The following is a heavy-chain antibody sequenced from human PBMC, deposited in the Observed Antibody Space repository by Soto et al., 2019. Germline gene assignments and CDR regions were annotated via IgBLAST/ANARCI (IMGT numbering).Heavy chain of an antibody. CDR3: AKDRPPTQGSSSWYDPYYFDY. Sequence: PGGSLRLSCAASGFTFSSYATSWVRQAPGKGLEWVSAISGSGGSTYYADSVKGRFTISRDDSKNTLYLQMNSLRAEDTAVYYCAKDRPPTQGSSSWYDPYYFDYWGQGTLVTVSS. CDR2: ISGSGGST. J-gene: IGHJ4*02. D-gene: IGHD6-13*01. CDR1: GFTFSSYA. V-gene: IGHV3-23*01.